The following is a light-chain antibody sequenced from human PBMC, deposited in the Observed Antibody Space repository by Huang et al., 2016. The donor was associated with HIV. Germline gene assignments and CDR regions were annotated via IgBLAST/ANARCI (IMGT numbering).Light chain of an antibody. V-gene: IGKV1-33*01. CDR3: QHFDNLALT. CDR1: QDIINY. J-gene: IGKJ4*01. Sequence: DIQMTQSPSSLSASVGDRVTITCQASQDIINYLNWYQQKPGKAPKLLIYDASNLEKGVPSRFSGSGSGTDFTFTISSLQPEDIATYYCQHFDNLALTFGGGTKVQIK. CDR2: DAS.